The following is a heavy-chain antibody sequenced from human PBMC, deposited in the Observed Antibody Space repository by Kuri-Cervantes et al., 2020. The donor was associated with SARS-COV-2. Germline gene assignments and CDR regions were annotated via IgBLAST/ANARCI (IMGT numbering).Heavy chain of an antibody. J-gene: IGHJ4*02. D-gene: IGHD1-1*01. CDR2: IRYDGSNK. Sequence: LSLTCAASGFTFSSYGMHWVRQAPGKGLEWVAFIRYDGSNKYYADSVKGRFTISRDNSKNTLYLQMNSLRAEDTAVYYCARDQAGTIDYWGQGTLVTVSS. CDR3: ARDQAGTIDY. CDR1: GFTFSSYG. V-gene: IGHV3-30*02.